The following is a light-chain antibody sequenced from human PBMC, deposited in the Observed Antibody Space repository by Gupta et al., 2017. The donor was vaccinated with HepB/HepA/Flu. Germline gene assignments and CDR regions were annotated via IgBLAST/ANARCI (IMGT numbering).Light chain of an antibody. CDR1: SSNVGRNN. CDR3: AAWDTSLNVVV. CDR2: YND. Sequence: QSVLTQSTSVSGTPGQRVTISCSGSSSNVGRNNVNWYQQLPGTAPKLLIYYNDERPSGVPDRISGSKSVTSASLAISGLQSEDEADYYCAAWDTSLNVVVFGGGTKLTVL. J-gene: IGLJ2*01. V-gene: IGLV1-44*01.